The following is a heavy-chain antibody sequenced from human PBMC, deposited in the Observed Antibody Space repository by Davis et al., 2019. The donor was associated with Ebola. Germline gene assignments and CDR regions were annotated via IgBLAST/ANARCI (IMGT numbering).Heavy chain of an antibody. CDR2: IYYSGST. Sequence: SKTLSLTCTVSGGSISSSSYYWGWIRQPPGKGLEWIGRIYYSGSTYYNPSLKSRVTISVDTSKNQFSLKLSSVTAADTAVYYCASDGPRGSGWYDYWGQGTLVTVSS. CDR3: ASDGPRGSGWYDY. V-gene: IGHV4-39*01. CDR1: GGSISSSSYY. J-gene: IGHJ4*02. D-gene: IGHD6-19*01.